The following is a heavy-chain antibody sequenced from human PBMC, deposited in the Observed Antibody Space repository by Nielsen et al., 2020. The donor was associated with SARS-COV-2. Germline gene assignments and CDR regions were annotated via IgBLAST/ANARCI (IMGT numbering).Heavy chain of an antibody. Sequence: GGSLRLSSAASGFSFRTSWMNWVRQGPGKRLEWVANIHPDGSVKRHVDSVMGRFTISRDNARDSLYLQMNNLRAEDTAIYYCLQGGASWGQGTLVTVSS. CDR2: IHPDGSVK. CDR3: LQGGAS. J-gene: IGHJ5*02. CDR1: GFSFRTSW. V-gene: IGHV3-7*05. D-gene: IGHD1-1*01.